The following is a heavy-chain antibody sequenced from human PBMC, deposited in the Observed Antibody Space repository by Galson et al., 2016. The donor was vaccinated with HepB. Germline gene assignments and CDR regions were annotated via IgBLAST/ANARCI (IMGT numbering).Heavy chain of an antibody. Sequence: SLRLSCAASGFAFSSHWMHWVRQDLGKGLVWVSRINSDGTISNYADSVKGRFTISRDNAKNTRYLQMNGLRAEDTAVYFCVRDHSVVPTTAYNWFDPWGRGTLVTVSS. CDR3: VRDHSVVPTTAYNWFDP. V-gene: IGHV3-74*01. CDR2: INSDGTIS. D-gene: IGHD4-23*01. J-gene: IGHJ5*02. CDR1: GFAFSSHW.